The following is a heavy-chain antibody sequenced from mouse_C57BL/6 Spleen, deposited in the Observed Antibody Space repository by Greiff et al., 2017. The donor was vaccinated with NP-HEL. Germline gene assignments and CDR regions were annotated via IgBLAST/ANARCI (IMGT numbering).Heavy chain of an antibody. CDR2: INPSTGGT. CDR1: GYSFTGYY. Sequence: EVQLVESGPELVKPGASVKISCKASGYSFTGYYMNWVKQSPEKSLEWIGEINPSTGGTTYNQKFKAKATLTVDKSSSTAYMQLKSLTSEDSAVYYCARRGPYYSNYRYFDVWGTGTTVTVSS. V-gene: IGHV1-42*01. J-gene: IGHJ1*03. CDR3: ARRGPYYSNYRYFDV. D-gene: IGHD2-5*01.